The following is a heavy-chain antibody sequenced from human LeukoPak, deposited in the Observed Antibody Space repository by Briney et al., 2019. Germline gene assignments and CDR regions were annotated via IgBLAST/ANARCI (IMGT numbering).Heavy chain of an antibody. D-gene: IGHD2-15*01. CDR3: AKSRSEVVVAAANY. V-gene: IGHV3-23*01. Sequence: GGSLRLSCAASGFTFSSYPMNWVRQAPGKGLEWVSAITGSGGTTYYADSVRGRFTISRDNSKDTLYLQMNSLRAEDTAIYYCAKSRSEVVVAAANYWGQGTLITVSS. J-gene: IGHJ4*02. CDR1: GFTFSSYP. CDR2: ITGSGGTT.